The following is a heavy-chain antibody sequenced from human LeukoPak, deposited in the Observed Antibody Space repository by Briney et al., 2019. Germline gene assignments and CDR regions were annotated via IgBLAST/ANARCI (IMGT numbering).Heavy chain of an antibody. CDR3: ATDQFAFALFDY. CDR2: IYSGGST. D-gene: IGHD3-16*01. Sequence: GGSVRLSCAASGFTVSSKYMSWVRQAPGKGLEWVSVIYSGGSTYYADSVKGRFTISRDSSKNTLYLQMNSLRADDTAVYYCATDQFAFALFDYWGQGTLVTVSS. J-gene: IGHJ4*02. CDR1: GFTVSSKY. V-gene: IGHV3-53*01.